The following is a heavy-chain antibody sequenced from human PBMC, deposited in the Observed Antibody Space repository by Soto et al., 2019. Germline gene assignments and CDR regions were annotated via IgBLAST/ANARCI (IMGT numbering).Heavy chain of an antibody. CDR1: GGSISSYY. Sequence: SETLSLTCTVSGGSISSYYWSWIRHPPGKGLEWIGEIHHSGSTNYNPSLKSRVIIAVDRSKNHFSLKLSSVTAADTAVYYCARSEATVLDYWGQGTLVTVSS. V-gene: IGHV4-59*12. J-gene: IGHJ4*02. CDR2: IHHSGST. D-gene: IGHD4-17*01. CDR3: ARSEATVLDY.